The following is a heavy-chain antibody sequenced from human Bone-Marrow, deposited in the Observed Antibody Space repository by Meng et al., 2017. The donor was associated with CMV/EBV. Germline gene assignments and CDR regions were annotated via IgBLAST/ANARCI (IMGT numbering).Heavy chain of an antibody. CDR3: AKLSGSGTTSSGYHYAFNS. V-gene: IGHV4-30-4*08. CDR1: GDSINSGDYY. D-gene: IGHD3-22*01. Sequence: VELPGPGPGLVKPSQPLSLTCRVSGDSINSGDYYWSWIRQPPGKGLEWIGYIYYSGSTYYNPSLESRLTISVDTSKNQFSLNLSSVTAADTAVYFCAKLSGSGTTSSGYHYAFNSWGQGTLVTVSS. J-gene: IGHJ4*02. CDR2: IYYSGST.